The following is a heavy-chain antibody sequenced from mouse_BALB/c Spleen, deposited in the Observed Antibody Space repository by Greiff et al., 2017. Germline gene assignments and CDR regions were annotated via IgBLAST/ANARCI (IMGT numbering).Heavy chain of an antibody. V-gene: IGHV14-3*02. CDR3: ARIHYYGSLDY. Sequence: EVQLVESGAELVKPGASVKLSCTASGFNIKDTYMHWVKQRPEQGLEWIRRIDPANGNTKYDPKFQGKATITADTSSNTAYLQLSSLTSEDTAVYYCARIHYYGSLDYWGQGTTLTVSS. CDR2: IDPANGNT. D-gene: IGHD1-2*01. CDR1: GFNIKDTY. J-gene: IGHJ2*01.